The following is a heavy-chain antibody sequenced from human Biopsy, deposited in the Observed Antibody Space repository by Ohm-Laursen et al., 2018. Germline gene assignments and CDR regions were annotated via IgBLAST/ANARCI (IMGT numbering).Heavy chain of an antibody. D-gene: IGHD2/OR15-2a*01. J-gene: IGHJ3*01. V-gene: IGHV1-69*13. CDR2: RIPYFNTI. CDR1: GVTFDTYA. CDR3: VGGQRGPPIGVTVPGDAFDL. Sequence: EASVKVSCKASGVTFDTYAFGWVRQAPGQGLEWMGGRIPYFNTIWYAQNFQDRVVITAERSARTTDMQLSGLRPDDTAVYYCVGGQRGPPIGVTVPGDAFDLWGPGTMVTVSP.